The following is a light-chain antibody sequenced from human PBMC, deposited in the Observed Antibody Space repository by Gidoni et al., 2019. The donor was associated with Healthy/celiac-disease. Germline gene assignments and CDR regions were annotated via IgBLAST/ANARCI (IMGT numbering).Light chain of an antibody. CDR2: WAS. V-gene: IGKV4-1*01. CDR1: QSVLYSSNNKNY. Sequence: DIVMTQSPDSLAVSLGERATINCKSSQSVLYSSNNKNYLAWYQQKPGQPPKLLIYWASTRESGVPDRFSGSGSGTDFTLTISSLQASVAVYYCQQYYSTPLTFXPXTKVDIK. J-gene: IGKJ3*01. CDR3: QQYYSTPLT.